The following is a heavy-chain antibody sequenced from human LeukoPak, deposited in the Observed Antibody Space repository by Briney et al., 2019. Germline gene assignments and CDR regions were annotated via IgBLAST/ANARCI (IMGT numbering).Heavy chain of an antibody. CDR3: AKARTTTTPAFPTVGYYYYAMDV. V-gene: IGHV3-23*01. CDR1: GVTFSRYA. D-gene: IGHD1-26*01. Sequence: GGSLRLSCAASGVTFSRYAMSWVRQAPGKGLEWVSTISDSGGRTYYADSVKGRFTISRDNSKNTLFLQMNSLRADDTAVYFCAKARTTTTPAFPTVGYYYYAMDVWGQGTTVTVSS. J-gene: IGHJ6*02. CDR2: ISDSGGRT.